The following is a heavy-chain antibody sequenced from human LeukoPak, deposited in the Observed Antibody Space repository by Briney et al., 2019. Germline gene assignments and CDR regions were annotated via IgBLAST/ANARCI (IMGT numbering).Heavy chain of an antibody. V-gene: IGHV7-4-1*02. Sequence: WASVKVSCKASGYTFTSYAMNWVRQVPGQGLEWMGWISTNTGSPTYAQAFTGRFVFSLDTSVSTAYLQISSLKTEDTAVYYCACYDCGDYWGQGTLVTVSS. J-gene: IGHJ4*02. D-gene: IGHD2-2*01. CDR2: ISTNTGSP. CDR1: GYTFTSYA. CDR3: ACYDCGDY.